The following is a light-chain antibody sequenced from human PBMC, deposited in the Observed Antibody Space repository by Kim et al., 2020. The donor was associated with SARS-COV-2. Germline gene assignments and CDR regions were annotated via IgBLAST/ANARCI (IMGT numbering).Light chain of an antibody. J-gene: IGLJ3*02. CDR2: DVS. CDR1: SSDIGTYRY. V-gene: IGLV2-14*03. Sequence: LTQPASVSGSPGQSITISCTGSSSDIGTYRYVSWYQQHPGKAPKLIIYDVSERPSGVSYRFSGSKSGNTASLTISGLQAEDEGDYYCSSYIRSSSFAFGGGTQLTVL. CDR3: SSYIRSSSFA.